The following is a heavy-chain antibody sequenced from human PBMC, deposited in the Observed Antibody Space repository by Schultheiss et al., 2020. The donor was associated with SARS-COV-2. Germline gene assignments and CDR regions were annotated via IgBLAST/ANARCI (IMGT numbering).Heavy chain of an antibody. V-gene: IGHV4-38-2*01. CDR3: ARVVVVAATLGWFDP. Sequence: SQTLSLTCAVSGYSISSGYYWGWIRQPPGKGLEWIGSIYHSGSTYYNPSLKSRVTISVDTSKNQFSLKLSSVTAADTAVYYCARVVVVAATLGWFDPWGQGTLVTVSS. CDR1: GYSISSGYY. CDR2: IYHSGST. J-gene: IGHJ5*02. D-gene: IGHD2-15*01.